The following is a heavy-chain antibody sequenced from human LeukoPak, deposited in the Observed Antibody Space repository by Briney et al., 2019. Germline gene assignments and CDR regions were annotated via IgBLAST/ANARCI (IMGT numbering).Heavy chain of an antibody. D-gene: IGHD3-22*01. CDR2: SGTSGDT. Sequence: GGSLRLSCAASGLTFSTSPMNWVRLAPGNRLEWVSTSGTSGDTYYADSVKGRFTISRDNSKSTLSLQMANLRVEETAGYCCATKTPGNYPYDYWSHGTLVTVSP. V-gene: IGHV3-23*01. CDR1: GLTFSTSP. CDR3: ATKTPGNYPYDY. J-gene: IGHJ4*01.